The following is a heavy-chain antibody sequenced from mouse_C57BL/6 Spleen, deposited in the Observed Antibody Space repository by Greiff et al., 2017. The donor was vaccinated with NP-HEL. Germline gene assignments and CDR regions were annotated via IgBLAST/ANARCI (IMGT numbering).Heavy chain of an antibody. V-gene: IGHV6-3*01. J-gene: IGHJ3*01. Sequence: EVKLMESGGGLVQPGGSMKLSCVASGFTFSNYWMNWVRQSPEKGLEWVAQIRLKSDNYATHYAESVKGRFTISRDDSKSSVYLQMNNLRAEDTGIYYCTGLDYGSSSWFAYWGQGTLVTVSA. D-gene: IGHD1-1*01. CDR1: GFTFSNYW. CDR2: IRLKSDNYAT. CDR3: TGLDYGSSSWFAY.